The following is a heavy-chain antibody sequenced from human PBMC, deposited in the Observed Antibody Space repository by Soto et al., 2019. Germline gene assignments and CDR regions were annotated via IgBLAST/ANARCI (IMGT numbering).Heavy chain of an antibody. J-gene: IGHJ4*02. CDR2: MNPNSGNT. Sequence: ASVKVSCKASGYTFTSYDINWVRQATGQGLEWMGWMNPNSGNTGYAQKFQGRVTMTRNTSISTAYMELSSLRSEDTAVYYCASFKEYCSGGSCYSRDYWGQGTLVTVSS. V-gene: IGHV1-8*01. CDR3: ASFKEYCSGGSCYSRDY. D-gene: IGHD2-15*01. CDR1: GYTFTSYD.